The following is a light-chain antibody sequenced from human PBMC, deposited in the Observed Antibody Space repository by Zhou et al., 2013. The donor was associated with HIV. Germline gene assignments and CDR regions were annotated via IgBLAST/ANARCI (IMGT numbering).Light chain of an antibody. V-gene: IGKV1-39*01. CDR1: QNIGSY. CDR2: TTS. J-gene: IGKJ4*01. Sequence: DIQMTQSPSSLSASVGDRVTITCRASQNIGSYLNWYQQKPGRAPSLVVHTTSTLQGGVPSRFSGSGSGTDFTLTISNLQPEDFANYYCQQSYTTPETFGGGPRWRSN. CDR3: QQSYTTPET.